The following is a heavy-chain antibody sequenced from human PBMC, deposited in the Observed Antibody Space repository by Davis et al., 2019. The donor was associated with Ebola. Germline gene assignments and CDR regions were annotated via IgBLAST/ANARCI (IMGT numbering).Heavy chain of an antibody. Sequence: GESLKISCAASGFTFSSYGMNWVRQAPGKGLEWVSYISSSGSTIYYADSVKGRFTISRDNAKNSLYLQMNSLRDEDTAVYYCAKLNTVTTWPVVGYWGQGTLVTVSS. CDR2: ISSSGSTI. CDR1: GFTFSSYG. D-gene: IGHD4-11*01. CDR3: AKLNTVTTWPVVGY. J-gene: IGHJ4*02. V-gene: IGHV3-48*02.